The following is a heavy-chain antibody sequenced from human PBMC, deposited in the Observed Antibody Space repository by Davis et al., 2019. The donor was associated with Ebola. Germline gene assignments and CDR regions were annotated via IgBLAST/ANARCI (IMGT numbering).Heavy chain of an antibody. J-gene: IGHJ5*02. CDR2: IKYDGTDK. CDR1: GFTFSSHG. V-gene: IGHV3-7*01. Sequence: PGGSLRLSCAASGFTFSSHGMHWVRQAPGRGLEWVAKIKYDGTDKYYPDSLRGRFTISRDNAKNSLYLHINSLRVEDTALYYCAKDSGWQMSPWGQGTLVTVSS. D-gene: IGHD6-19*01. CDR3: AKDSGWQMSP.